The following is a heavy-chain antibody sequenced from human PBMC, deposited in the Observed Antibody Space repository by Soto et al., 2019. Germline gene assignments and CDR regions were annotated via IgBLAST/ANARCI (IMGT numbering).Heavy chain of an antibody. CDR2: IYAGGNT. CDR1: GFSVTSNY. V-gene: IGHV3-53*01. CDR3: ASLTTFYDILTSSYVLNYFDY. J-gene: IGHJ4*02. Sequence: GGSLRLSCAASGFSVTSNYMTWVRQAPGKGLECVSVIYAGGNTYYPDSVKGRFTISSDNSKNTIFLQMNNMRAVDTPVYYCASLTTFYDILTSSYVLNYFDYWGQGPRVPVSS. D-gene: IGHD3-9*01.